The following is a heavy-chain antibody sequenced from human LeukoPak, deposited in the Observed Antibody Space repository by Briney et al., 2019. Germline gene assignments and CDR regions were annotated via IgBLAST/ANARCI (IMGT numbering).Heavy chain of an antibody. J-gene: IGHJ3*02. CDR1: GFTFSSYE. D-gene: IGHD3-10*01. CDR3: ARTWSSLSPPGGSGSYYRVGAFDI. Sequence: GGSLRLSCAASGFTFSSYEMNWVRQAPGKGLEWVSYISSSGSTIYYADSVKGRFTISRDNAKNSLYLQMNSLRAEDTAVYYCARTWSSLSPPGGSGSYYRVGAFDIWGQGTMVTVSS. CDR2: ISSSGSTI. V-gene: IGHV3-48*03.